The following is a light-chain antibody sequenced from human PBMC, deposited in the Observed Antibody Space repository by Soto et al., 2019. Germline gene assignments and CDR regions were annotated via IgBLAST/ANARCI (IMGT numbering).Light chain of an antibody. CDR1: SSDVGSYNR. Sequence: QSALTQPPSVSGSPGQSVTISCTGTSSDVGSYNRVSWYQQPPGTAPKLIIYDVNNRPSGVPDRFSGSKSGNTASLTIARLQAEDEADYYCSSYTSSDTFVVFGGGTKVTVL. CDR3: SSYTSSDTFVV. V-gene: IGLV2-18*02. J-gene: IGLJ2*01. CDR2: DVN.